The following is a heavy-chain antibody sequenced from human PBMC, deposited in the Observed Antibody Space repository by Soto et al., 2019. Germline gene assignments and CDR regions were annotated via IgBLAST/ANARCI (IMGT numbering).Heavy chain of an antibody. V-gene: IGHV4-39*07. CDR1: GGSISSSLYY. CDR2: VFHSGST. Sequence: QVQLQESGPGLVKPSETLSLTCGVSGGSISSSLYYWGYIRQAPGKGLEWVGSVFHSGSTYYNPSLKSRLTISVDTSRNQFSLRLASVTAADTATYYCTRLTYSSPSAPVDSWGQGTLVTVSS. J-gene: IGHJ4*02. D-gene: IGHD6-19*01. CDR3: TRLTYSSPSAPVDS.